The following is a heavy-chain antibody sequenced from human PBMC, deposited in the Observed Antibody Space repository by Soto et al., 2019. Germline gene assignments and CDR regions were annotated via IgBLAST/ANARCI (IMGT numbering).Heavy chain of an antibody. CDR2: ISSSSSYI. CDR3: ARDDGIAAAGDY. V-gene: IGHV3-21*01. D-gene: IGHD6-13*01. CDR1: GFTFSSYS. J-gene: IGHJ4*02. Sequence: GGSLRLSCAASGFTFSSYSMNWVRQAPGKGLEWVSSISSSSSYIYYADSVKGRFTISRDNAKNSLYLQMNSLRAEDTAVYYCARDDGIAAAGDYWGQGTLVTVSS.